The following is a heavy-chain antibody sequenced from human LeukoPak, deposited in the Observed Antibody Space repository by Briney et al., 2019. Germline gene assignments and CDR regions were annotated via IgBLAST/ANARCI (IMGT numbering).Heavy chain of an antibody. Sequence: GGSLRLSCAASGFTFSSYSMNWVRQAPGKGLEWVSSISTTSDYIYYADSLTGRLTISRDNDKNSLYLQMNSLRAEDTAVYYCARGGIYSQGFDSWGQGTLVTVSS. CDR2: ISTTSDYI. V-gene: IGHV3-21*01. J-gene: IGHJ4*02. D-gene: IGHD6-13*01. CDR3: ARGGIYSQGFDS. CDR1: GFTFSSYS.